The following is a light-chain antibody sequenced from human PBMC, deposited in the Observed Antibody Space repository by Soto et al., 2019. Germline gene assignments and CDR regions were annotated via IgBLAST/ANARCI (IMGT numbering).Light chain of an antibody. V-gene: IGKV3-20*01. CDR2: GAS. CDR3: HQYGSSPLT. CDR1: QTISGTY. J-gene: IGKJ1*01. Sequence: EIVLTQSPGTLSLSPGERATLSCRASQTISGTYLAWYQQKPGQAPRLLIYGASSRATGIPDRFSGSGSGTDFTLTISRLEPEDFAVYYCHQYGSSPLTFGQGTKWISN.